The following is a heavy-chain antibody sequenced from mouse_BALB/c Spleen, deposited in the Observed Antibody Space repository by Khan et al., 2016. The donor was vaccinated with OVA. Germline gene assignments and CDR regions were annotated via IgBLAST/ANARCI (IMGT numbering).Heavy chain of an antibody. CDR3: ARDYWFTY. V-gene: IGHV5-6-5*01. J-gene: IGHJ3*01. Sequence: EVELVESGGDLVKPGGSLKLSCAASGFTFSNYAMSWVRQTPEKRLEWVASISSGGTTYFPDSVKGRFTISRDNGRNILYLQMSSLRSEDTAMCYCARDYWFTYWGQGTLVTVSA. CDR2: ISSGGTT. CDR1: GFTFSNYA.